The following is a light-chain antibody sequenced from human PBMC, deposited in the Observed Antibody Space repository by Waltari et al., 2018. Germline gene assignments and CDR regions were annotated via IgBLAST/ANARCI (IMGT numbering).Light chain of an antibody. J-gene: IGLJ2*01. CDR1: SSNIGRHR. Sequence: QSLLTQPPSISGDPGHRVTVSCSGGSSNIGRHRVNGYAQGPASTPKLLMYRSDQRPSGVSDRFSGSKSGTSASLAITGLLSADEADYICATWDDSLNAWIFGGGTRLTVL. V-gene: IGLV1-44*01. CDR3: ATWDDSLNAWI. CDR2: RSD.